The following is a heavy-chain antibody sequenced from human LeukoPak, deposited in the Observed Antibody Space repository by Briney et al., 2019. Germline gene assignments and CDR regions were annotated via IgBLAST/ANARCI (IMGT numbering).Heavy chain of an antibody. V-gene: IGHV1-46*01. CDR3: ARRELAGSTAYFDY. Sequence: EASVKVSCKASQYNFTSYYIHWVRQAPGQGLEWMGIINPSGGSTNYAQDFQGRVTMTRDTSTSTVYMELSSLRSEDTAVYYCARRELAGSTAYFDYWGQGTLVTVSS. J-gene: IGHJ4*02. CDR2: INPSGGST. D-gene: IGHD1-26*01. CDR1: QYNFTSYY.